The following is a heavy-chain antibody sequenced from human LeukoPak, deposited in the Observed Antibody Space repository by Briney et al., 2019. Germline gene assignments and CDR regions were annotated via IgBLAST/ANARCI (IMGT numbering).Heavy chain of an antibody. Sequence: GASVKVSCKASGYTFTGYYMHWVRRAPGQGLEWMGWINPNSGGTNYAQKFQGRVTMTRDTSISTAYLEVSRLRSDDTAVYYCLRVVGDISGNYFDYWGQGTLVTVSS. J-gene: IGHJ4*02. D-gene: IGHD3-10*01. CDR1: GYTFTGYY. CDR3: LRVVGDISGNYFDY. CDR2: INPNSGGT. V-gene: IGHV1-2*02.